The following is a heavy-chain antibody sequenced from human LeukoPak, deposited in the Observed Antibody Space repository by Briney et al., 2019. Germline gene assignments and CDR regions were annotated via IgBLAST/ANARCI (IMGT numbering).Heavy chain of an antibody. CDR1: GFTFGDYL. CDR2: MRRKLDGGTA. V-gene: IGHV3-49*03. D-gene: IGHD6-19*01. CDR3: SRSSGWLSVN. Sequence: GGSLRLSCTASGFTFGDYLMSWFRQAPGKGLEWIGFMRRKLDGGTAEYAASVKGRFTISRDDSTSIAYLQMNSLKTEDTAVYYCSRSSGWLSVNWGQGTLVTVSS. J-gene: IGHJ4*02.